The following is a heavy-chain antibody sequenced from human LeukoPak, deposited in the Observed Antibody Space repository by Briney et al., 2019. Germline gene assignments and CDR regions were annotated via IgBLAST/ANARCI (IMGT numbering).Heavy chain of an antibody. J-gene: IGHJ6*02. Sequence: GASVKVSCKASGYTFTSYYMHWVRQAPGQGLEWMGLINPSGGSTSYAQKFQGRVTMTRDTSTSTVYMELSSLRSEDTAVYYCATDGPKELLRHYGMDVWGQGTTVTVSS. D-gene: IGHD1-26*01. CDR2: INPSGGST. CDR3: ATDGPKELLRHYGMDV. V-gene: IGHV1-46*01. CDR1: GYTFTSYY.